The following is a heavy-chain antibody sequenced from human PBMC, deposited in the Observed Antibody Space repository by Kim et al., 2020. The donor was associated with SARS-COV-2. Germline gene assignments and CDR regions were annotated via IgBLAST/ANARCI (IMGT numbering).Heavy chain of an antibody. CDR1: GFTFRTYW. CDR2: IRFDGSVT. D-gene: IGHD2-2*01. V-gene: IGHV3-74*01. CDR3: ARDLRYCSSTSCQKNWLDP. J-gene: IGHJ5*02. Sequence: GGSLRLSCAGFGFTFRTYWMHWVRQAPGKGLVWVACIRFDGSVTNYADSVKGRFTISRDNGNNTLYLQMNTLRTEDTAVYYCARDLRYCSSTSCQKNWLDPWGQGTLVTVSS.